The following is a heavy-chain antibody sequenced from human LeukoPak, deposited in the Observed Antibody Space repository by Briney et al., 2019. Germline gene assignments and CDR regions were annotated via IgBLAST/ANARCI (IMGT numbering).Heavy chain of an antibody. D-gene: IGHD3-3*01. J-gene: IGHJ3*02. CDR3: ARDQWSGYYRGFAFDI. CDR2: ISSSSSYI. V-gene: IGHV3-21*04. Sequence: GGSLRLSCAASGFTFSSYSMNWVRQAPGKGLEWVSSISSSSSYIYYADSVKGRFTISRDNAKNSLYLQMNSLRAEDTALYYCARDQWSGYYRGFAFDIWGQGTMVTVSS. CDR1: GFTFSSYS.